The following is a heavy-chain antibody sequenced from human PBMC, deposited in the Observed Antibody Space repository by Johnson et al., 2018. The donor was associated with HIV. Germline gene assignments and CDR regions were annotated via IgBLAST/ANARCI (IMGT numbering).Heavy chain of an antibody. Sequence: QVQLVESGGGVVQPGRSLRLSCTSAFSFSGYAMHWVRQAPGKGLEWVAVIWYDGSNKYYADSVKGRFTISRDNAKNSLYLQMNSLRAEDTALYYCAAYYDSSGYPRFGDAFDIWGQGTMVTVS. CDR2: IWYDGSNK. CDR1: AFSFSGYA. CDR3: AAYYDSSGYPRFGDAFDI. V-gene: IGHV3-33*03. D-gene: IGHD3-22*01. J-gene: IGHJ3*02.